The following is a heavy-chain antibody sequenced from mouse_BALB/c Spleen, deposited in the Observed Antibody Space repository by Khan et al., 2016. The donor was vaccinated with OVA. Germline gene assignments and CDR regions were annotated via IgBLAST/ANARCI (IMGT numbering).Heavy chain of an antibody. V-gene: IGHV1S137*01. CDR2: ISTYYGDS. CDR1: GYTFTDFS. Sequence: QVQLKQSGAELVRPGGSVKISCKGSGYTFTDFSMHWVKQSHAKSLEWIGVISTYYGDSIYNQKFKGKATMTVDKSSSTAYVELARLTSEDSAIDYCARGSGNVRFANWGQGTLVTVSA. D-gene: IGHD1-3*01. CDR3: ARGSGNVRFAN. J-gene: IGHJ3*01.